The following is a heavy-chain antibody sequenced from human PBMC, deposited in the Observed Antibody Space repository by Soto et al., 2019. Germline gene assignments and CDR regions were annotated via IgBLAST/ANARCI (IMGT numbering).Heavy chain of an antibody. CDR2: IYWDDDK. V-gene: IGHV2-5*02. D-gene: IGHD2-15*01. CDR1: GFSLSTSGVG. CDR3: AHLGYCSGGSCFPFDY. Sequence: SGPTLVKPTQTLTLTCTFSGFSLSTSGVGVGWIRQPPGKALEWLALIYWDDDKRYSPSLKSRLTITKDTSKNQVVLTMTNMDPVDTATYYCAHLGYCSGGSCFPFDYWGQGTLVTVSS. J-gene: IGHJ4*02.